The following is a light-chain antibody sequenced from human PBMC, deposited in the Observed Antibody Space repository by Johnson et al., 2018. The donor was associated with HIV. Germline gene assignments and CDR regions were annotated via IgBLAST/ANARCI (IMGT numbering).Light chain of an antibody. V-gene: IGLV1-51*02. J-gene: IGLJ1*01. CDR2: ENN. CDR3: GTWDSSLSKV. CDR1: SSNIGNNF. Sequence: QPVLTQPPSVSAAPGQKVTISCSGSSSNIGNNFVSWYQHLPGTAPKLLIYENNKRPSGILDRFSGSKSGTSATLGITGLQTGDEADYYCGTWDSSLSKVFGTGTKVTVL.